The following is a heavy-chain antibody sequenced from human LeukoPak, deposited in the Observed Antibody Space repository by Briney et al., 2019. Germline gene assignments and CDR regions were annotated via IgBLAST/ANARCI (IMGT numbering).Heavy chain of an antibody. Sequence: SETLSLTCTVSGGSISSSSYYWGWIRQPPGKGLEWIGYIYYSGSTYYNPSLKSRVTISVDTSKNQFSLKLSSVTAADTAVYYCARDRSGSYLDYWGQGTLVTVSS. V-gene: IGHV4-30-4*08. J-gene: IGHJ4*02. CDR2: IYYSGST. CDR1: GGSISSSSYY. D-gene: IGHD1-26*01. CDR3: ARDRSGSYLDY.